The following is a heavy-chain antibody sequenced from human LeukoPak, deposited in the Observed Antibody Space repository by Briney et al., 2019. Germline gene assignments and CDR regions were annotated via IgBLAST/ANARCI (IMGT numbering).Heavy chain of an antibody. CDR1: GGSFSGYY. Sequence: SETLSLTCAVYGGSFSGYYWSWIRQPPGKGLEWIGEINHSGSTNYNPSLKSRVTISVDTSKNQFSLKLSSVTAADTAVYYCXXXXXVGATPLDNFDYWGQGTLVTVSS. V-gene: IGHV4-34*01. CDR3: XXXXXVGATPLDNFDY. D-gene: IGHD1-26*01. J-gene: IGHJ4*02. CDR2: INHSGST.